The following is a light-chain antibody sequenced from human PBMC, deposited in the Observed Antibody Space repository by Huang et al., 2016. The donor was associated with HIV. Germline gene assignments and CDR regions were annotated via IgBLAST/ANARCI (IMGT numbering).Light chain of an antibody. V-gene: IGKV1-9*01. CDR1: QDIANS. CDR2: AAS. CDR3: QQLHSYPIT. Sequence: QLTQSPSSLSMSVGDRVIITCQASQDIANSLAWYQHKPGRAPKLLISAASTLQSGGPSRFSGGSAGTYFTRIITTLQPDDFASYYCQQLHSYPITFGQGTRLDI. J-gene: IGKJ5*01.